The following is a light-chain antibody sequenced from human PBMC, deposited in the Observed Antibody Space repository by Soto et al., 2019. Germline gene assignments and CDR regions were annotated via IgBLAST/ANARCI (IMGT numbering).Light chain of an antibody. V-gene: IGKV1-5*03. Sequence: DIQMTQSPSTLSASVGDRVTITCRASQSISPWLALYQQKPGTAPKLLIYKASSLESGVPSRFSGSASGTEFTLTISSLQPDDFATYYCQHYSGYSTFGQGTKVDIK. J-gene: IGKJ1*01. CDR2: KAS. CDR1: QSISPW. CDR3: QHYSGYST.